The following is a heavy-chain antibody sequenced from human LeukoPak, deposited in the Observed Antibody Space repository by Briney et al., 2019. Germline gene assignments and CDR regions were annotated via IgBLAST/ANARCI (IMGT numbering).Heavy chain of an antibody. V-gene: IGHV3-30*02. Sequence: PGGSLRLSCAASGFTFSSYGMYWVRQAPGKGLEWVAFIRFDGSNKYYADSVKGRFTISRDNSKNTLYLQMNSLRPEDTAVYYCARVRFGSGSSVYFDLWGQGTLVTVSS. D-gene: IGHD3-10*01. CDR1: GFTFSSYG. J-gene: IGHJ4*02. CDR2: IRFDGSNK. CDR3: ARVRFGSGSSVYFDL.